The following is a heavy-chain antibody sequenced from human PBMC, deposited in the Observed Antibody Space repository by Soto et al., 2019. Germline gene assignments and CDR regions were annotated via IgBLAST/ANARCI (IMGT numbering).Heavy chain of an antibody. V-gene: IGHV5-51*01. Sequence: PGESLKISCQGSGYRFTSYWIGWVRQMPGKGLEYMGIIYPGDFDTRYSPSFQGQITISVDNSISTAYLQWRGVKASDTAIYYCARIYPSTRRLYYYYGMDVWGQGTTVTVSS. CDR3: ARIYPSTRRLYYYYGMDV. D-gene: IGHD1-1*01. J-gene: IGHJ6*02. CDR1: GYRFTSYW. CDR2: IYPGDFDT.